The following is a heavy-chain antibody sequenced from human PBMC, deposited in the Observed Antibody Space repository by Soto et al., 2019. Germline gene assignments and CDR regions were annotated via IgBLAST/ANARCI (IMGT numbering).Heavy chain of an antibody. J-gene: IGHJ6*02. CDR1: GFTFSNAW. V-gene: IGHV3-15*07. D-gene: IGHD3-9*01. CDR3: TTGGGKAYDILTGYYANTYYYYGMDV. CDR2: IKSKTDGGTT. Sequence: GGSLRLSCAASGFTFSNAWMNWVRQAPGKGLEWVGRIKSKTDGGTTDYAAPVKGRFTISRDDSKNTLYLQMNSLKTEDTAVYYCTTGGGKAYDILTGYYANTYYYYGMDVWGQGTTVTVSS.